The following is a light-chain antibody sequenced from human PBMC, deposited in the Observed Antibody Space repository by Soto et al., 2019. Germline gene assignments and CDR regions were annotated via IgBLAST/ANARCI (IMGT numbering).Light chain of an antibody. Sequence: EIVMTQSPATLSVSPGERATLSCRASQSISNNLAWFQQKPGLAPRLLIYHASIRATGIPARFSGSGSGTEFTLTISSLQSEDFAVYYCQQYSNWPPEGTCGPGTKVDTK. J-gene: IGKJ3*01. CDR3: QQYSNWPPEGT. CDR1: QSISNN. CDR2: HAS. V-gene: IGKV3-15*01.